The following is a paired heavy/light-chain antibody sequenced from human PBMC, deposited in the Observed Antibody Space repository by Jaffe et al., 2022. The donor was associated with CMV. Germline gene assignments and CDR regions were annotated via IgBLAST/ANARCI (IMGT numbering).Light chain of an antibody. CDR1: ALPKKY. Sequence: SYELTQPPSVSVSPGQTARITCSGDALPKKYAYWYQQKSGQAPVLVIYEDSKRPSGIPERFSGSSSGTMATLTISGAQVEDEADYYCYSTDSSGNHRWVFGGGTKLTVL. J-gene: IGLJ3*02. V-gene: IGLV3-10*01. CDR3: YSTDSSGNHRWV. CDR2: EDS.
Heavy chain of an antibody. Sequence: QVQLVQSGAEVKKPGASVKVSCKASGYTFTSYGISWVRQAPGQGLEWMGRISAYNGNTNYVQKLQGRVTMTTDTSTSTAYMELRSLRSDDTAVYYCARVPEAEDYDILTGYYPDYWGQGTLVTVSS. D-gene: IGHD3-9*01. CDR2: ISAYNGNT. J-gene: IGHJ4*02. V-gene: IGHV1-18*04. CDR1: GYTFTSYG. CDR3: ARVPEAEDYDILTGYYPDY.